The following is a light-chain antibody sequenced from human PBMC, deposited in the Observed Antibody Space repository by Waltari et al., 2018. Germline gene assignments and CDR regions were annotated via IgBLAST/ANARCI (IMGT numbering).Light chain of an antibody. CDR3: QQRSNWPLT. CDR1: QSVSSF. Sequence: EIVLTQSPATLSLSPGESATLPCRASQSVSSFLAWYQQNPGQAPRLLIYDASNRATGIPARFSGSGSGTDFTLTISSLEPEDFAVYYCQQRSNWPLTFGQGTRLEIK. V-gene: IGKV3-11*01. CDR2: DAS. J-gene: IGKJ5*01.